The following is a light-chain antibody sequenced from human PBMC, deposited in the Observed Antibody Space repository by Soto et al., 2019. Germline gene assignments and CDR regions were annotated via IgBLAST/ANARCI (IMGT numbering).Light chain of an antibody. Sequence: EKVMTQSPATLSVSPGERATLSCRASQSVNSNLAWYQQKPGQAPRLLIYGASTRATGIPARFSGSGSGTEFTLTISSLQSEDFAVYYCQQYNNWPQTFGQGTKVDIK. CDR3: QQYNNWPQT. J-gene: IGKJ1*01. V-gene: IGKV3-15*01. CDR2: GAS. CDR1: QSVNSN.